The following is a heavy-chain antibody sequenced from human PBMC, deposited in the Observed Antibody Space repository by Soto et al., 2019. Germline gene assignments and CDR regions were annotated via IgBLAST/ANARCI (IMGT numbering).Heavy chain of an antibody. V-gene: IGHV4-30-2*01. CDR1: AGSINSGGYS. CDR2: IYHSGST. D-gene: IGHD1-1*01. CDR3: AIDPRVRKVSQNSYKP. J-gene: IGHJ5*02. Sequence: SETLSLTCSVSAGSINSGGYSWSWVRQPPGKGLAWLGYIYHSGSTYYNPSLKSRVTISVDRSKNQFSLKLSSYTAANTAAYDSAIDPRVRKVSQNSYKPWG.